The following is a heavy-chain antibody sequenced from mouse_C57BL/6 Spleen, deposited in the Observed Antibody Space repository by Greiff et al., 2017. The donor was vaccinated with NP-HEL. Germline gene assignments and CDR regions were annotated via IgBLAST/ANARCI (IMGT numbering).Heavy chain of an antibody. D-gene: IGHD2-2*01. J-gene: IGHJ4*01. CDR3: TRRGMGLRPYYYAMDY. V-gene: IGHV1-15*01. CDR2: IDPETGGT. Sequence: QVQLQQSGAELVRPGASVTLSCKASGYTFTDYEMHWVKQTPVHGLEWIGAIDPETGGTAYNQKFKGKAILTADKSSSTAYMELRSLTSEDSAVYYCTRRGMGLRPYYYAMDYWGQGTSVTVSS. CDR1: GYTFTDYE.